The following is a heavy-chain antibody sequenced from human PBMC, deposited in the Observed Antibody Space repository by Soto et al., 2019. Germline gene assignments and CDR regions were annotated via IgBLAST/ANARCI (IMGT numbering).Heavy chain of an antibody. CDR1: GFSFSDYD. CDR3: VRQAKLTTVTANVGYYYGLDV. J-gene: IGHJ6*02. Sequence: PGGSLRLSCVVSGFSFSDYDMSWVRQAPGKGLDWVSVIGVSGGGIYYADPVKGRFVIPRDNSRSTMYLQMSSLRVEDTAIYYCVRQAKLTTVTANVGYYYGLDVWGQGTTVTVSS. CDR2: IGVSGGGI. V-gene: IGHV3-23*01. D-gene: IGHD2-15*01.